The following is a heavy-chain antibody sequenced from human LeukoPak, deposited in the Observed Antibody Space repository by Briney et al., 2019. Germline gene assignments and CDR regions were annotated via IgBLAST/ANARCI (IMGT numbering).Heavy chain of an antibody. V-gene: IGHV3-66*01. D-gene: IGHD5-18*01. CDR1: GFTVSSYY. CDR3: ARGQSFGSFYYYYYMDV. J-gene: IGHJ6*03. CDR2: IYTAAGS. Sequence: GGSLRLSCAASGFTVSSYYMTWVRQAPGKGLEWVSIIYTAAGSHYADSVKGRFTISRNNSKNTIYLQMNNLRVEDTAVYYCARGQSFGSFYYYYYMDVWGKGTTVTISS.